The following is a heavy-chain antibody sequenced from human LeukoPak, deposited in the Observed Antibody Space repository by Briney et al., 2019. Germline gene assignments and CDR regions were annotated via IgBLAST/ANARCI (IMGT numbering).Heavy chain of an antibody. J-gene: IGHJ4*02. CDR1: GDSISSSHC. CDR3: ARRGSSGWYIFDY. D-gene: IGHD6-19*01. Sequence: PSGTLSLTCAVSGDSISSSHCWNWVRQPPGEGLEWIGEIYSSGSTNYNPSFKSRVTISVDKSKNQFSLNLISVTAADTAVYYCARRGSSGWYIFDYWGQGTLVTVSS. V-gene: IGHV4-4*02. CDR2: IYSSGST.